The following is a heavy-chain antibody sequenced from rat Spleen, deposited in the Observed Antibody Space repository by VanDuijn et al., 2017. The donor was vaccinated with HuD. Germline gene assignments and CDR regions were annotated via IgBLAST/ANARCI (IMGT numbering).Heavy chain of an antibody. V-gene: IGHV5-22*01. CDR1: GFTFSDFY. D-gene: IGHD1-5*01. Sequence: GFTFSDFYMAWVRQAPEKGLEWVASIKHEDFTPYYGDSVMGRFTISRDDGESTLYLQMNSLRSEDTATYYCVRLYNNHGYWYFDFWPRNHGHRVL. CDR2: IKHEDFTP. CDR3: VRLYNNHGYWYFDF. J-gene: IGHJ1*01.